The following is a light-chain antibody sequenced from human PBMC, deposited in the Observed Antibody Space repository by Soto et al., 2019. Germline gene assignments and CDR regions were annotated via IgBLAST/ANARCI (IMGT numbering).Light chain of an antibody. CDR2: DVS. J-gene: IGLJ1*01. CDR1: SSDVGAYNY. CDR3: SSYTSATTYV. Sequence: QSVLTQPASVSGSPGQSITISCTGTSSDVGAYNYTSWYQQYPGEAPKVIIYDVSHRPAGVSNRFSGSKSGNTASLTVSGLQTQDEADYYCSSYTSATTYVFGTVTKVTVL. V-gene: IGLV2-14*01.